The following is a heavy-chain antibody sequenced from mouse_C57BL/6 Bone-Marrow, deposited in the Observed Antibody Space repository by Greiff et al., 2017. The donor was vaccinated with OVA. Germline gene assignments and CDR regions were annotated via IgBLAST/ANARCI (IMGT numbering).Heavy chain of an antibody. CDR2: IYPGSGNT. D-gene: IGHD1-1*01. CDR1: GYSFTSYY. V-gene: IGHV1-66*01. CDR3: ARLLRYAMDY. J-gene: IGHJ4*01. Sequence: QVQLQQSGPELVKPGASVKISCKASGYSFTSYYIHWVKQRPGQGLEWIGWIYPGSGNTKYNEKFKGKATLTADTSSSTAYMQLSSLTSEDSAVYDCARLLRYAMDYWGQGTSVTVSS.